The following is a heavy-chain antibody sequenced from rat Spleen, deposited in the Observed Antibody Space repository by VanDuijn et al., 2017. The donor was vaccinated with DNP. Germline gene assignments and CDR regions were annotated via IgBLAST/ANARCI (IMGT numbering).Heavy chain of an antibody. J-gene: IGHJ2*01. CDR3: TNDWELYY. CDR2: LSYNGGTP. Sequence: EVQLVESGGGLVQPGRSLKLSCAASGFTFSDYNMACVRQAPKKGLEWVATLSYNGGTPYVRDSVKGRFTISRDNAQSTQYRQMDSLRSEDTDTYYFTNDWELYYWGQGVMVTVSS. CDR1: GFTFSDYN. V-gene: IGHV5-7*01. D-gene: IGHD5-1*01.